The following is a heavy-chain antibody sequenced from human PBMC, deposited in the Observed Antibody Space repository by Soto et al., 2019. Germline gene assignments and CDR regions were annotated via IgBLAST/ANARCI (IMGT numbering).Heavy chain of an antibody. J-gene: IGHJ3*02. V-gene: IGHV1-18*01. CDR3: DRGRIVASIHDAFEI. CDR1: GYDFTSYG. CDR2: ISAYNGKR. Sequence: QGQLLQSGDEVKKPGASVRVSCRASGYDFTSYGISWVRQAPGQGLEWVSGISAYNGKRDTAQKFQGRVSMTLDTSTDTAHMELGDLTSADTAVYYCDRGRIVASIHDAFEIWGEGTMVALSS. D-gene: IGHD2-21*01.